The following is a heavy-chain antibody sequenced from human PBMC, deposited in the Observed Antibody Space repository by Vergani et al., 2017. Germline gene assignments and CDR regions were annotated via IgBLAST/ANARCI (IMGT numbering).Heavy chain of an antibody. J-gene: IGHJ4*02. CDR1: GFTFSSYS. V-gene: IGHV3-49*04. CDR2: IRSKAYGGTT. Sequence: EVQLVESGGGLVKPGGSLRLSCAASGFTFSSYSMNWVRQAPGKGLEWVGFIRSKAYGGTTEYAASVKGRFTISRDDSKSIAYLQMNSLKTEDTAVYYCTREGSWPHFYFDYWGQGTLVTVSS. CDR3: TREGSWPHFYFDY. D-gene: IGHD6-13*01.